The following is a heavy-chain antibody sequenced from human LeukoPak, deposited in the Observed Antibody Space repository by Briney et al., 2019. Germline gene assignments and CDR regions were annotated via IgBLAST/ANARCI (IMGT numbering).Heavy chain of an antibody. V-gene: IGHV1-69*01. CDR1: GGTFSSYA. CDR3: AREKAIVVPAAITWFDP. Sequence: ASVKVSCKASGGTFSSYAISWVRQAPGQGLEWMGGIIPIFGTANYAQKFQGRVTITADESTSTAYMEPSSLRSEDTAVYYCAREKAIVVPAAITWFDPWGQGTLVTVSS. J-gene: IGHJ5*02. CDR2: IIPIFGTA. D-gene: IGHD2-2*01.